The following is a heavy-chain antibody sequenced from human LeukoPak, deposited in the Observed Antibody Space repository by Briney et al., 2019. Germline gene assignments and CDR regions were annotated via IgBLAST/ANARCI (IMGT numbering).Heavy chain of an antibody. D-gene: IGHD6-19*01. CDR3: AKEGRIALAAYDY. V-gene: IGHV3-23*01. CDR2: ISGSGRSI. Sequence: PGGSLRLSCAASGFTFTSHAMGWVRQAPGKALEWVSAISGSGRSIYYADSVKGRFTISRDNSKNTLYLQMNSLRAEDTAAYYCAKEGRIALAAYDYWGQGSLVTVSS. J-gene: IGHJ4*02. CDR1: GFTFTSHA.